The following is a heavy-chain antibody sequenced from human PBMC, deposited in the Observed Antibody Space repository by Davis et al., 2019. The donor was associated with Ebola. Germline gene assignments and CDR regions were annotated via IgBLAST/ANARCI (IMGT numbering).Heavy chain of an antibody. CDR2: IWYDGSNK. V-gene: IGHV3-33*01. D-gene: IGHD3-22*01. Sequence: GGSLRLFCAASGFTFSSYGMHWVRQAPGKGLEWVAVIWYDGSNKYYADSVKGRFTISRDNSKNTLYLQMNSLRAEDTAVYYCARDTYYYDSSGYYRPGLVDYWGQGTLVTVSS. CDR3: ARDTYYYDSSGYYRPGLVDY. J-gene: IGHJ4*02. CDR1: GFTFSSYG.